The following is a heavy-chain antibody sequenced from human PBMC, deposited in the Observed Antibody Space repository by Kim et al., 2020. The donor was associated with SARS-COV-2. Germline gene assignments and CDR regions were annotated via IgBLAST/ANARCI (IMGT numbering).Heavy chain of an antibody. V-gene: IGHV3-15*01. D-gene: IGHD4-17*01. J-gene: IGHJ4*02. CDR3: TTAMPSTVTTALSDY. Sequence: APVKGRLTISREDSKNTLYLQMNSLKTEDTAVYYCTTAMPSTVTTALSDYWGQGTLVTVSS.